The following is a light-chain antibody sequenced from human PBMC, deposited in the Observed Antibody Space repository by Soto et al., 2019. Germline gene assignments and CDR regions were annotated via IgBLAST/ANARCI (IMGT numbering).Light chain of an antibody. CDR1: QGIGND. CDR3: IQDYNYPLT. Sequence: AIQMTQSPSSLSASVGDRVTITCRASQGIGNDLGWYQQKPGKAPKLLIYAASSLQSGVPSRFSGSGSGTDFTITSSSLQPEDFATYYCIQDYNYPLTFGGGTKVEIK. CDR2: AAS. V-gene: IGKV1-6*01. J-gene: IGKJ4*01.